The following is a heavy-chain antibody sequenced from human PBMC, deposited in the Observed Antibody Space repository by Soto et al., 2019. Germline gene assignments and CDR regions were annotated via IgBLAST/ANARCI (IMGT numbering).Heavy chain of an antibody. CDR3: ANTAMVTYYMDV. CDR2: ISGSGGST. Sequence: HPGGSLRLSCAASGFTFSSYAMSWVRQAPGKGLEWVSAISGSGGSTYYADSVKGRFTISRDNSKNTLYLQMNSLRAEDTAVYYCANTAMVTYYMDVWGKGTTVTVSS. CDR1: GFTFSSYA. V-gene: IGHV3-23*01. J-gene: IGHJ6*03. D-gene: IGHD5-18*01.